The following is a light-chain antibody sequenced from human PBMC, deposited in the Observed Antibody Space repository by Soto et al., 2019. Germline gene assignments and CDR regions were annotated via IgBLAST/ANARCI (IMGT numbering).Light chain of an antibody. J-gene: IGLJ1*01. CDR2: GVN. Sequence: QSVLAQPASVLGSPGQSITISCTGSSNDIGTYEYVSWHQHHPGRAPKLIIFGVNDRPSGISDRFSGSKSGNTASLTIFGLQLEDEAVYYCSSYTTGSTLPWVFGTGTKVTVL. V-gene: IGLV2-14*01. CDR1: SNDIGTYEY. CDR3: SSYTTGSTLPWV.